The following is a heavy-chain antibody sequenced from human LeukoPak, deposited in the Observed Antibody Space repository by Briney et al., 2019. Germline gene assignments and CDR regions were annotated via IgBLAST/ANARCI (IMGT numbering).Heavy chain of an antibody. CDR2: IWYDGSNK. CDR3: ARDRPTGEEAWPFDY. J-gene: IGHJ4*02. CDR1: GFSFSSFA. D-gene: IGHD4-11*01. V-gene: IGHV3-33*01. Sequence: GTSLRLSCAASGFSFSSFAMHWVRQAPGKGLEWVAVIWYDGSNKYYADSMKGRFTISRDNSMHTLYLQMNSLRDEDTAVYYCARDRPTGEEAWPFDYWGQGTLVTVSS.